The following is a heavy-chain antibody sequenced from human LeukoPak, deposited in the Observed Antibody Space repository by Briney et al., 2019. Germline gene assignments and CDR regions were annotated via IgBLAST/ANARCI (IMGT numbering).Heavy chain of an antibody. CDR2: ISSSSSYI. V-gene: IGHV3-21*01. J-gene: IGHJ3*02. Sequence: GGSLRLSCAASGFIFSSYSMNWVRQAPGKGLEWVSSISSSSSYIYYADSVKGRFTISRDNAKNSLYLQMNSLRAEDTAVYYCARDLGSSWPDAFDIWGQGTMVTVSS. CDR3: ARDLGSSWPDAFDI. CDR1: GFIFSSYS. D-gene: IGHD6-13*01.